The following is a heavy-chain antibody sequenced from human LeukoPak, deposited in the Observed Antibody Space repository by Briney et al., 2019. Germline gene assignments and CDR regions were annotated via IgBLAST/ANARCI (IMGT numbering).Heavy chain of an antibody. Sequence: GGSLRLSCAASGFTVSSNYMSWVRQAPGKGLEWVSVIYSGGSTYYADSVKGRFTISRDNSKNTLYLQMNSLRAEDTAVYYCASGVYYDVLTGYSFYGMAVWGQGTTVTVSS. V-gene: IGHV3-66*01. CDR2: IYSGGST. D-gene: IGHD3-9*01. CDR1: GFTVSSNY. CDR3: ASGVYYDVLTGYSFYGMAV. J-gene: IGHJ6*02.